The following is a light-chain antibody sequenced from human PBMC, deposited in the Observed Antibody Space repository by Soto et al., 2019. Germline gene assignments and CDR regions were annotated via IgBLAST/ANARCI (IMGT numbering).Light chain of an antibody. J-gene: IGKJ5*01. CDR2: GTS. Sequence: ENVLTQSPGTLSLSPGERATLSCRASQSVSSSSLAWYQQKPGQAPRLLMYGTSSRATGIPDRFSGSGSGTDFTLTISSLEPEDFAVYYCQQRSNWSTFGQGTRLEIK. CDR3: QQRSNWST. V-gene: IGKV3D-20*02. CDR1: QSVSSSS.